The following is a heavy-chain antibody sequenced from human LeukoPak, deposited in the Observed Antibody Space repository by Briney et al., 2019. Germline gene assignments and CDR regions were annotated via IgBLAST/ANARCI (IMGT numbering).Heavy chain of an antibody. V-gene: IGHV1-8*01. Sequence: ASVKVSCKASGYTFTRYDINWVRQATGQGLEWMGWMNPNSGNTGYAQKFQGRVTMTRNTSISTAYMELSSLRSEDTAVYYCARGLDSSGWYGAYYYYGMDVWGQGTTVTVSS. J-gene: IGHJ6*02. CDR3: ARGLDSSGWYGAYYYYGMDV. D-gene: IGHD6-19*01. CDR1: GYTFTRYD. CDR2: MNPNSGNT.